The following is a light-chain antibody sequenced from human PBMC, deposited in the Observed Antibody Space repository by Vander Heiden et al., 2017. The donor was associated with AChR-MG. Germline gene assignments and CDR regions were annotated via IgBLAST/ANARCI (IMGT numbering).Light chain of an antibody. Sequence: NFMLTQPPSVSESPGKTVTIPCTRSSGSIASNYVQWYQQRPGSAPTTVIYEDNQRPSGVPDRFSGSIDSSSNSAALTISGLKTEDEADYYCQSYDSSQWVFGGGTKLTVL. V-gene: IGLV6-57*03. CDR3: QSYDSSQWV. J-gene: IGLJ3*02. CDR1: SGSIASNY. CDR2: EDN.